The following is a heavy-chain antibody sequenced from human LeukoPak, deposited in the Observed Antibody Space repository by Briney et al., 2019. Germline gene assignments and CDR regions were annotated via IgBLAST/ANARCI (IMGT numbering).Heavy chain of an antibody. Sequence: PGGSLRLSCAASGFTFSSYEMNWVRQAPGKGLEWVSYISSSGSTIYYADSVKGRFTISRDNAKNSLYLQMNSLRAEDTAVYYCARNDRRGTGRNWFDPSGQGTLVTVSS. CDR3: ARNDRRGTGRNWFDP. CDR2: ISSSGSTI. CDR1: GFTFSSYE. J-gene: IGHJ5*02. V-gene: IGHV3-48*03. D-gene: IGHD3-9*01.